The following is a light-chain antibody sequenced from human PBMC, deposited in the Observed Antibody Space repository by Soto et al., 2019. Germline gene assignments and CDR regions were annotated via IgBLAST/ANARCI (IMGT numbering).Light chain of an antibody. CDR3: QQSHNSFT. J-gene: IGKJ5*01. Sequence: EIVLTQSPATLSLSPGERATLSCRASQSISTYLAWFQQKPGQPPRLLIYHTSSRATGIPARFSGSGSGTDFTLTISRLEPEDFAVYYCQQSHNSFTFGQGTRLEIK. CDR2: HTS. V-gene: IGKV3-11*01. CDR1: QSISTY.